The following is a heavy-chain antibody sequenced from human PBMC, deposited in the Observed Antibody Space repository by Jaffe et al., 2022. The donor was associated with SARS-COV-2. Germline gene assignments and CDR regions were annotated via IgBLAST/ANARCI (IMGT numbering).Heavy chain of an antibody. CDR3: ARQGSQQRSYGMDV. CDR2: INHSGST. J-gene: IGHJ6*02. D-gene: IGHD6-13*01. Sequence: QVQLQQWGAGLLKPSETLSLTCAVYGGSFSGYYWSWIRQPPGKGLEWIGEINHSGSTNYNPSLKSRVTISVDTSKNQFSLKLSSVTAADTAVYYCARQGSQQRSYGMDVWGQGTTVTVSS. V-gene: IGHV4-34*01. CDR1: GGSFSGYY.